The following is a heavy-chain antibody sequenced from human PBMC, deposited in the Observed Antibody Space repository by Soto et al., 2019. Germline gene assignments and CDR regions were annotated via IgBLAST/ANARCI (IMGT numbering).Heavy chain of an antibody. D-gene: IGHD5-18*01. V-gene: IGHV5-10-1*01. CDR2: IDPSDSYT. J-gene: IGHJ6*02. Sequence: GESLKISCKGSGYSFTSYWISWVRQMPGKGLEWMGRIDPSDSYTNYSPSFQGHVTISADKSISTAYLQWSSLKASDTAMYYCARHSGYSYGYPVYYYYYGMDVWGQGTTVTV. CDR3: ARHSGYSYGYPVYYYYYGMDV. CDR1: GYSFTSYW.